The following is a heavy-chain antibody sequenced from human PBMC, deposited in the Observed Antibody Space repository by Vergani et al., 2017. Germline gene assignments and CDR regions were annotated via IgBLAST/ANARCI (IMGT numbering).Heavy chain of an antibody. D-gene: IGHD2/OR15-2a*01. J-gene: IGHJ6*03. CDR2: IYPGNSET. V-gene: IGHV5-51*03. CDR1: GYSFSRNW. Sequence: EVQLEQSGAAVKKPGESLEISCTGSGYSFSRNWIAWVRERPGQGLEWMGMIYPGNSETRNNPSFRGQVTMSVDKSISTAYLQWSSLKASDSAMYYCARVYCRGMSCAGTDHFYHIDVWGKGTTVTVS. CDR3: ARVYCRGMSCAGTDHFYHIDV.